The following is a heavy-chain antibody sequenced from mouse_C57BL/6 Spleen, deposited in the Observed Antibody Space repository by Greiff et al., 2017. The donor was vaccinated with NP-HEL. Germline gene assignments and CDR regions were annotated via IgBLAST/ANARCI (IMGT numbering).Heavy chain of an antibody. CDR3: ASSRQLRLPYYAMDY. V-gene: IGHV3-6*01. J-gene: IGHJ4*01. Sequence: VQLKESGPGLVKPSQSLSLTCSVTGYSITSGYYWNWIRQFPGNKLEWMGYISYDGSNNYNPSLKNRISITRDTSKNQFFLKLNSVTTEDTATYYCASSRQLRLPYYAMDYWGQGTSVTVSS. CDR1: GYSITSGYY. CDR2: ISYDGSN. D-gene: IGHD3-2*02.